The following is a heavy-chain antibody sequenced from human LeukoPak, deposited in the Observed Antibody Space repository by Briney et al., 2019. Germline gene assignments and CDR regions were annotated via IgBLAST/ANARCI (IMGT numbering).Heavy chain of an antibody. CDR3: ARDRAGGSGIMAYDY. D-gene: IGHD3-10*01. V-gene: IGHV3-9*01. J-gene: IGHJ4*02. Sequence: GGSLRLSCAASGFTFDDYAMHWVRQAPGKGLEWVSGISWNSGSIGYADSVKGRFTISRDNAKNSLYLQMNSLRAEDTAVYYCARDRAGGSGIMAYDYWGQGTLVTVSS. CDR1: GFTFDDYA. CDR2: ISWNSGSI.